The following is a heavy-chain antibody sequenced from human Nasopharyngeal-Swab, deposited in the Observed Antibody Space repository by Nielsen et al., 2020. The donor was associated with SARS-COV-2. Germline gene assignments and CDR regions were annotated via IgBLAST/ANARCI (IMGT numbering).Heavy chain of an antibody. CDR2: INNRGDDT. Sequence: GESLKISCAVSGLTVSSTYMSWVRQAPGKGLEWVSTINNRGDDTHYVDSVRGRFTVSRDNSKNTLYLQMNSLRGEDTAIYYCAKDLAYDEVSWGQGTLVTVSS. D-gene: IGHD5-12*01. J-gene: IGHJ5*02. CDR1: GLTVSSTY. V-gene: IGHV3-23*01. CDR3: AKDLAYDEVS.